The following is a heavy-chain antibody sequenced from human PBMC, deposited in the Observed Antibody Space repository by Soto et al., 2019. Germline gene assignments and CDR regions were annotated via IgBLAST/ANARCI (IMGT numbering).Heavy chain of an antibody. CDR2: ISSSGSII. V-gene: IGHV3-11*01. CDR3: ALAGYASNYYAVTPLIAGHC. J-gene: IGHJ4*02. Sequence: QVQLVGSGGGLVKPGGSLRISCAASGFTFSDYYISWIRQAPGKGLEWVSDISSSGSIIYYADSVKGRFTISRDNAKNSLYLQMYSRRAEDPAVYYCALAGYASNYYAVTPLIAGHCGGQGTLVTVSS. CDR1: GFTFSDYY. D-gene: IGHD4-4*01.